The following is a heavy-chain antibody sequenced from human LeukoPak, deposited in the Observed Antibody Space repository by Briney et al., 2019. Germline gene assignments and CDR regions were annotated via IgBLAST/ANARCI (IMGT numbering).Heavy chain of an antibody. V-gene: IGHV3-30*18. D-gene: IGHD3-22*01. CDR3: AKAGVLDYDSSGYFNWFDP. J-gene: IGHJ5*02. CDR2: ISYDGSNK. Sequence: PGGSLRLSCAASGFTFSSYGMHWVRQAPGKGLEWVAVISYDGSNKYYADSVKGRFTISRDNSKNTLYLQMNSLRAEDTAVYYCAKAGVLDYDSSGYFNWFDPWGQGTLVTVSS. CDR1: GFTFSSYG.